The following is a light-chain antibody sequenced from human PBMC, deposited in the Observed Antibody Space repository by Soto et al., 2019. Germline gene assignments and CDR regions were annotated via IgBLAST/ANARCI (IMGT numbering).Light chain of an antibody. CDR2: DAY. CDR1: QSVSSY. V-gene: IGKV3-11*01. CDR3: QKYNNWPLIN. J-gene: IGKJ5*01. Sequence: EIVLTQSPAILYLSAGARATLCSRGSQSVSSYLAWYQQQPGQAPTLLLYDAYTRATGIPATFSGSGSGTDFTLTIRSLQSEDFAVYYCQKYNNWPLINFGQGTRLEIK.